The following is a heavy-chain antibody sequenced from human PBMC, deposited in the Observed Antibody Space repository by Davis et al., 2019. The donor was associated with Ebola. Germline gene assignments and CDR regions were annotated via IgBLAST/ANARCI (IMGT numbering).Heavy chain of an antibody. D-gene: IGHD6-13*01. J-gene: IGHJ6*04. Sequence: HSQTLSLTCAVSGDSVSISSGGYNWIRQSPSRGLEWLGRTYYSSKWYNDYEVSVKSRITINPDTSKNQFSLQLNFVTPEDAAVYYCARISWVSRGMDVWGKGTTVTVSS. CDR2: TYYSSKWYN. CDR1: GDSVSISSGG. V-gene: IGHV6-1*01. CDR3: ARISWVSRGMDV.